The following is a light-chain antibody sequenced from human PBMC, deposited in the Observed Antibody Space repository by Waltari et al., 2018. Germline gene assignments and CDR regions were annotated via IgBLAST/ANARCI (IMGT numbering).Light chain of an antibody. CDR3: QHYDASPWT. Sequence: EIVWTQSPGTLSLSPGERATLSCRASQSVSDDLAWYQQKPGQAPRLLISGSSTRATGIPDRFSGSGSGTDFTLTISSLEPEDFAVYFCQHYDASPWTFGQGTKVEVK. CDR2: GSS. V-gene: IGKV3-20*01. CDR1: QSVSDD. J-gene: IGKJ1*01.